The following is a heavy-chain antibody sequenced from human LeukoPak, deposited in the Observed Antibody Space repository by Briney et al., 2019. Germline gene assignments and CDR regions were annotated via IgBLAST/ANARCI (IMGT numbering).Heavy chain of an antibody. CDR1: GFTFSSYG. D-gene: IGHD3-22*01. CDR3: ARSLQYYYDSSGYYLRAHDAFDI. J-gene: IGHJ3*02. V-gene: IGHV3-33*01. Sequence: GRSLRLSCAASGFTFSSYGMHWVRQAPGKGLAWAAVVWYDGSNKYYADSVKGRFTISRDNSKNTLYLQMNSLRAEDTAMYYCARSLQYYYDSSGYYLRAHDAFDILGQGTMVTVSS. CDR2: VWYDGSNK.